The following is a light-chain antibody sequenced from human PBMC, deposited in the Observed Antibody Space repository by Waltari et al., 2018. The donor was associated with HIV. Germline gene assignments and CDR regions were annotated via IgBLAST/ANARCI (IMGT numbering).Light chain of an antibody. J-gene: IGKJ4*01. CDR2: WAS. CDR1: RTVFYSSDNQNY. Sequence: DIVMTQSPDSLTVSLGERVTINCTSSRTVFYSSDNQNYLAWYLQRPGQSPKVLIFWASTRAFGVSDRFRGSGSGTHFSLTLSSLQADDVGIYYCQQYYTVPPTFGGGTKVEI. CDR3: QQYYTVPPT. V-gene: IGKV4-1*01.